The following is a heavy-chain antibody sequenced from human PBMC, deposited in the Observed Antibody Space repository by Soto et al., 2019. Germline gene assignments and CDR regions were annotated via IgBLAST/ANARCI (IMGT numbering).Heavy chain of an antibody. D-gene: IGHD6-13*01. CDR1: GDSVSSNSAA. CDR2: TYYRSKWYN. V-gene: IGHV6-1*01. CDR3: AREGIADSLPYYYGIDV. Sequence: PSQTLSLTCAISGDSVSSNSAAWNWIRQSPSRGLEWLGRTYYRSKWYNDYAVSVKSRITINPDTSKNQFSLQLNSVTPEDTAVYYCAREGIADSLPYYYGIDVWGQGTTVTVSS. J-gene: IGHJ6*02.